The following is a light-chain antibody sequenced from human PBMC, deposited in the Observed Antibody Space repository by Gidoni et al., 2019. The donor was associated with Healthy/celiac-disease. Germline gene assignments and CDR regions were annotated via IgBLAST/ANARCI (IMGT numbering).Light chain of an antibody. J-gene: IGLJ2*01. V-gene: IGLV2-14*01. CDR2: DVS. CDR3: SSYTSSSTLVV. CDR1: SSDVGGYNY. Sequence: QSALTHPASVSGSPGHSITFSCTGTSSDVGGYNYVSWYQQHPGKAPKLMIYDVSNRPSGVSNRFSGSKSGNTASLTISGLQAEDEADYYCSSYTSSSTLVVFGGGTKLTVL.